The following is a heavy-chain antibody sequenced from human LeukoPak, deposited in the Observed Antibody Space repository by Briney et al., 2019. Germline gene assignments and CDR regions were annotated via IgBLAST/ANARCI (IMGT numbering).Heavy chain of an antibody. CDR1: GFTFSSYS. V-gene: IGHV3-21*04. CDR3: AGRIAARPWSPPFDY. D-gene: IGHD6-6*01. Sequence: GGSLRLSCATSGFTFSSYSMNWVRQAPGKGLEWVASISSSPSYIYSADSVKGRFTISRDNSRNTLYLQMNNLGAEDTAVYYCAGRIAARPWSPPFDYWGQGVLVTVSS. J-gene: IGHJ4*02. CDR2: ISSSPSYI.